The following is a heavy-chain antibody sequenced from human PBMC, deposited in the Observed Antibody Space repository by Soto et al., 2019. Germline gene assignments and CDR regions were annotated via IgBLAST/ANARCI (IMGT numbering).Heavy chain of an antibody. J-gene: IGHJ4*02. Sequence: EVQLLESGGGLVQPGGSLRLSCAASGFTFSSYAMSWVRQAPGKGLEWVSAISGSGGSTYYADSVKGLFTISRDNSKNTVYLQMNSLRAEDTAVYYCAKWLSYPVTNFDYWGQGTLVTVSS. CDR1: GFTFSSYA. CDR3: AKWLSYPVTNFDY. D-gene: IGHD3-10*01. CDR2: ISGSGGST. V-gene: IGHV3-23*01.